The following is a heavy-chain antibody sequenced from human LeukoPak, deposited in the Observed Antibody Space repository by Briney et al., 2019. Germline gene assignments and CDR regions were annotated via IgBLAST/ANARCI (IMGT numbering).Heavy chain of an antibody. V-gene: IGHV3-33*01. CDR2: IWYDGSNE. CDR3: ARDRYYGSGSYSYYFDY. Sequence: GRSLRLSCAASGFTFSSYGMHWVRQAPGKGLEWVAVIWYDGSNEYYADSVKGRFTISRDNSKNTLYLQMNSLRAEDTAVYYCARDRYYGSGSYSYYFDYWGQGTLVTVSS. J-gene: IGHJ4*02. CDR1: GFTFSSYG. D-gene: IGHD3-10*01.